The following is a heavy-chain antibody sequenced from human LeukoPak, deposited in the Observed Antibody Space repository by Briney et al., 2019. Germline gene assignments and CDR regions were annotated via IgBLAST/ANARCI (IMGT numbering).Heavy chain of an antibody. Sequence: GGSLRLSCAASGFTFSSYGMHWVRQAPGKGLEWVAFIRYDGSNKYYADSVKGRFTISRDNSKNTLYLQMNILRAEDTAVYYCAKVRDLVATTPYYFDYWGQGTLVTVSS. CDR2: IRYDGSNK. V-gene: IGHV3-30*02. D-gene: IGHD5-12*01. CDR3: AKVRDLVATTPYYFDY. J-gene: IGHJ4*02. CDR1: GFTFSSYG.